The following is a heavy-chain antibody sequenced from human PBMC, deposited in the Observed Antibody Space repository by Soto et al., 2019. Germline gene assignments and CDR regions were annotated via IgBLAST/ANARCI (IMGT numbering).Heavy chain of an antibody. Sequence: GGSLRLSCAASGFTFSNSIINWVRQAPGQGLEWVSSISGSSDFLYYADSVKGRFTISRDTATNSLYLQMNSLRAEDTAVYYCATSTWYAFDIWGQGTMVTVSS. V-gene: IGHV3-21*01. D-gene: IGHD6-13*01. CDR3: ATSTWYAFDI. CDR1: GFTFSNSI. J-gene: IGHJ3*02. CDR2: ISGSSDFL.